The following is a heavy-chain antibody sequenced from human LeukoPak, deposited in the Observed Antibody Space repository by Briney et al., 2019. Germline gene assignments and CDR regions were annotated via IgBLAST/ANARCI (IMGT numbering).Heavy chain of an antibody. D-gene: IGHD3-22*01. CDR1: GFTFSDYY. CDR3: AKALRDSSGFYIYYGMDV. Sequence: PGGSLRLSCAASGFTFSDYYMSWIRQAPGKGLEWVSYISSSGSTIYYADSVKGRFTISRDNAKNSLYLQMNSLRAEDTALYYCAKALRDSSGFYIYYGMDVWGQGTTVTVSS. CDR2: ISSSGSTI. V-gene: IGHV3-11*01. J-gene: IGHJ6*02.